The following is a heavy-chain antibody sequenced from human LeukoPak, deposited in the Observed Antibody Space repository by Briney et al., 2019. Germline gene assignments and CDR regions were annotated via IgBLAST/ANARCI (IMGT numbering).Heavy chain of an antibody. J-gene: IGHJ6*03. CDR1: GFTFSSYG. CDR3: RTTGYYYYYMDV. V-gene: IGHV3-30*03. CDR2: ISYDGSNK. D-gene: IGHD1/OR15-1a*01. Sequence: GRSLRLSCAASGFTFSSYGMHWVRQAPGKGLEWVAVISYDGSNKYYADSVKGRFTISRDNSKNTLYLQMNSLRAEDTAVYYCRTTGYYYYYMDVWGKGTTVTISS.